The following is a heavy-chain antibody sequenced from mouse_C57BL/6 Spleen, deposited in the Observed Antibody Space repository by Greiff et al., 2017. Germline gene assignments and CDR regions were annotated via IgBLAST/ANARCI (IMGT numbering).Heavy chain of an antibody. CDR3: ARDGTTGFAY. J-gene: IGHJ3*01. CDR2: ISSGGSYT. Sequence: EVQRVESGGDLVKPGGSLKLSCAASGFTFSSYGMSWVRQTPDKRLEWVATISSGGSYTYYPDSVKGRFTISRDNAKNTLYLQMSSLKSEDTAMYYCARDGTTGFAYWGQGTMGTVSA. CDR1: GFTFSSYG. D-gene: IGHD2-3*01. V-gene: IGHV5-6*01.